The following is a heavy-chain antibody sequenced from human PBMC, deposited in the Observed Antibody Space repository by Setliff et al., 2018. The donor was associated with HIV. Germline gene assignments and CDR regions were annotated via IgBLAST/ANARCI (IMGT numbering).Heavy chain of an antibody. D-gene: IGHD3-16*01. CDR3: ANGGSGGQFDY. Sequence: GASVKVSCKASGYTFSCSHDLHWVRQVPGHGLEWMGWINLVTGKTVYLQKFQGRVTITRDTSASTAYMEMSSLSSEDTAVYYCANGGSGGQFDYWGQGTLVTVSS. V-gene: IGHV1-3*01. J-gene: IGHJ4*02. CDR2: INLVTGKT. CDR1: GYTFSCSHD.